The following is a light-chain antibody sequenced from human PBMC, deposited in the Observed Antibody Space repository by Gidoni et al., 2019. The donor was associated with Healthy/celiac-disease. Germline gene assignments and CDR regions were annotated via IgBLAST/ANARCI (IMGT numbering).Light chain of an antibody. Sequence: DIVMTQSPDSLAVSLGERATINCKSSQSFLYSSNNKNYLACYQQKPGQPPKLLIYWASTRESGVPDRFSGSGSGTDFTLTISSLQAEDVAVYYCQQYYSTPFFGPGTKVDIK. CDR1: QSFLYSSNNKNY. CDR2: WAS. J-gene: IGKJ3*01. CDR3: QQYYSTPF. V-gene: IGKV4-1*01.